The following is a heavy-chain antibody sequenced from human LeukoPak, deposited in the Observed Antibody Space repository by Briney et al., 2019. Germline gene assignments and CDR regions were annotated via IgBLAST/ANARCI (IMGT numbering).Heavy chain of an antibody. CDR2: ISSSGSTI. D-gene: IGHD1-1*01. Sequence: PGGSLRLSCAASGFTFSSYEMNWVRQAPGKGLEWVSYISSSGSTIYYADSVKGRFTISRDNAKNSLYLQMNSLRAEDTAVYYCARGVNWNGPHYYMDVWGKGTTVTVSS. V-gene: IGHV3-48*03. CDR1: GFTFSSYE. J-gene: IGHJ6*03. CDR3: ARGVNWNGPHYYMDV.